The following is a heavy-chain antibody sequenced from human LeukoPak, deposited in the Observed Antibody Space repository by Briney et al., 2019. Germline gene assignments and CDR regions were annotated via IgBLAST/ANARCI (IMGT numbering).Heavy chain of an antibody. J-gene: IGHJ4*02. CDR1: GFTLSNFA. D-gene: IGHD1-1*01. V-gene: IGHV3-23*01. CDR3: AKAPHSDNWSPNF. Sequence: GGSLRLSCAASGFTLSNFAMSWVRQAPGKGLEWVSVISESGATRNYADSVKGRFTISRDNSKNTLYLQMNSLRAEDTAVYYCAKAPHSDNWSPNFWGQGTLVTVSS. CDR2: ISESGATR.